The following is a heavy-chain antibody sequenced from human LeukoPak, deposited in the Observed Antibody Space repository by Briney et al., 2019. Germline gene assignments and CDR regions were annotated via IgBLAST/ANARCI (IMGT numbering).Heavy chain of an antibody. J-gene: IGHJ6*03. D-gene: IGHD3-3*01. CDR2: INHSGST. V-gene: IGHV4-34*01. CDR3: ARGFLYYDFWSGFGLYYYMDV. CDR1: CGSFSGYY. Sequence: SETLSLTCAVYCGSFSGYYWSWIRQPPGKGLEWIGEINHSGSTNYNPSLKSRVTISVDTSKNQFSLKLSSVTAADTAVYYCARGFLYYDFWSGFGLYYYMDVWGKGTTVTVSS.